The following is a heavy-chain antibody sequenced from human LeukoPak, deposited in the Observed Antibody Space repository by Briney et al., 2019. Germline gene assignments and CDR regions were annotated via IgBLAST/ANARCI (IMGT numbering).Heavy chain of an antibody. D-gene: IGHD2-2*01. CDR3: ARDHRYCSSTSCFRRGYNWFDP. J-gene: IGHJ5*02. V-gene: IGHV4-61*02. CDR2: IYTSGST. Sequence: SQTLSLTCTVCGGSISSGSYYGSWIRQPAGKGLEWIGRIYTSGSTNYNPSLKSRVTISVDTSKNQFSLKLSSVTAADTAVYYCARDHRYCSSTSCFRRGYNWFDPWGQGTLVTVSS. CDR1: GGSISSGSYY.